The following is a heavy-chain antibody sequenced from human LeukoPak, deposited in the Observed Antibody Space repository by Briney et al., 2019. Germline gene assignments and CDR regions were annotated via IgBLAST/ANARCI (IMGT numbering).Heavy chain of an antibody. CDR3: IRDDGNYGIDY. D-gene: IGHD1-7*01. J-gene: IGHJ4*02. CDR1: GFTFSSYW. V-gene: IGHV3-74*01. Sequence: TGGSLRLSCAASGFTFSSYWMHWVRQAPGKGLVWVSCIKSDGTYTDYMDSVKGRFTISRDNAKNTLFLQMNSLRADDTAVYYCIRDDGNYGIDYWGQGTLVTVSS. CDR2: IKSDGTYT.